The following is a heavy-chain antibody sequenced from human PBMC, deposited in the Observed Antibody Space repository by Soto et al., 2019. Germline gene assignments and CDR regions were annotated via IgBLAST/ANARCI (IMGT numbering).Heavy chain of an antibody. V-gene: IGHV4-39*01. CDR3: ARAPRYSGYDTYYFDY. Sequence: SETLSLTCTVSGGSISSSSYYWGWIRQPPGKGLEWIGSIYYSGSTYYNPSLKSRVTISVDTSKNQFSLKLSSVTAADTAVYYCARAPRYSGYDTYYFDYWGQGTLVTVSS. CDR1: GGSISSSSYY. D-gene: IGHD5-12*01. J-gene: IGHJ4*02. CDR2: IYYSGST.